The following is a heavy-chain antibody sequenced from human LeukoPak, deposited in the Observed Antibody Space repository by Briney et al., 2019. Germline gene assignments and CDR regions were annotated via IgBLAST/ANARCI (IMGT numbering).Heavy chain of an antibody. Sequence: SSETLSLTCTVSGYSISSGYYWGWIRQPPGKGLEWIGSIYHSGSTYYNPSLKSRVTISVGTSKNQFSLKLSSVTAADTAVYYCARVGGDGDPFDYWGQGTLVTVSS. CDR3: ARVGGDGDPFDY. CDR2: IYHSGST. J-gene: IGHJ4*02. D-gene: IGHD4-17*01. V-gene: IGHV4-38-2*02. CDR1: GYSISSGYY.